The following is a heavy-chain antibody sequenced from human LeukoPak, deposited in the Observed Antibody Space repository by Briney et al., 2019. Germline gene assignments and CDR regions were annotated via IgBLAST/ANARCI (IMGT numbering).Heavy chain of an antibody. CDR3: ARKLRLGGNWFDP. CDR1: GGTFPSYA. D-gene: IGHD1-26*01. J-gene: IGHJ5*02. V-gene: IGHV1-69*13. CDR2: IIPISGTT. Sequence: GASVTVSCKHSGGTFPSYAITWLGQAPGQGLEGMGKIIPISGTTNYAQKFQGRVTFTADESTSTAYMELSSLRSEDTALYYCARKLRLGGNWFDPWGQGTLVTVSS.